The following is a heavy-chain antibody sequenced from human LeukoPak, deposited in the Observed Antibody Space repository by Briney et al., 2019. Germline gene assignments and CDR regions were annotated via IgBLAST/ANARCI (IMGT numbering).Heavy chain of an antibody. CDR1: GYTFTRYD. CDR2: INPSSGST. J-gene: IGHJ4*02. Sequence: ASVKVSCKASGYTFTRYDLHWVRQAPGQGLEWMGIINPSSGSTSYAQKFQDRVTMTRDTSTSTLYLELSSLWSEDTAVYYCARGGSGSHYSPFDYWGQGTLVTVSS. CDR3: ARGGSGSHYSPFDY. V-gene: IGHV1-46*01. D-gene: IGHD3-10*01.